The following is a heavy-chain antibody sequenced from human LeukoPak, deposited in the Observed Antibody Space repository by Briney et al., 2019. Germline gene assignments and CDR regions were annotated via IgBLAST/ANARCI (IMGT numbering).Heavy chain of an antibody. CDR3: ARDQNWHFDL. CDR2: ITRSSNTI. Sequence: GGSLRLSCAASGFTFSTYNMNWVRQAPGKGLEWVSYITRSSNTIYYADSVKGRFTISRDNAKNSLYLQMNSLRDEDTAVYYCARDQNWHFDLWGRGTLVTVSS. V-gene: IGHV3-48*02. CDR1: GFTFSTYN. J-gene: IGHJ2*01.